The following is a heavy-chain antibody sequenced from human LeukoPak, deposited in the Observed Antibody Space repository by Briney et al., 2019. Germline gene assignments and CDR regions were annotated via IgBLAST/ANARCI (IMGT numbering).Heavy chain of an antibody. D-gene: IGHD5-24*01. Sequence: GGSLRLSCAASGFTFDDYAMHWVRQAPGKGLECVSGISWNSGSIGYADSVKGRFTISRDNAKNSLYLQMNSLRVEDTAVYYCAKEGRSLQTYWGQGTLVTVSS. CDR1: GFTFDDYA. J-gene: IGHJ4*02. CDR3: AKEGRSLQTY. V-gene: IGHV3-9*01. CDR2: ISWNSGSI.